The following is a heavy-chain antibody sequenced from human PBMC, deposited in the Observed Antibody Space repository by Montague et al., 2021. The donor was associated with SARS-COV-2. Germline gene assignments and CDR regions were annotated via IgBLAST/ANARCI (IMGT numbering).Heavy chain of an antibody. V-gene: IGHV2-5*02. Sequence: PALVKPTQTLTLTCSFSGFSLSTSGVGVGWIRQPPGKALEWLALIYWDDDKRYSPSLKSRLTFTKDTSKNQAVLTMTNMDPVDTATYYCAHRTIRDVSGSYDHWGQGTLVTVSS. CDR3: AHRTIRDVSGSYDH. CDR2: IYWDDDK. D-gene: IGHD3-10*01. J-gene: IGHJ4*02. CDR1: GFSLSTSGVG.